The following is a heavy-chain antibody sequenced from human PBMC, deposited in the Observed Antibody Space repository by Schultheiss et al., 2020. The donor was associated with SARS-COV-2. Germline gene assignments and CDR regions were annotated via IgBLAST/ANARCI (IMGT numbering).Heavy chain of an antibody. J-gene: IGHJ5*02. D-gene: IGHD3-9*01. CDR3: ARGRYFDWFDP. Sequence: SETLSLTCSVSGGTIRNSGHNWGWIRQPPGQGLEWIGNIYYSGSTYDNPSLKSRVTISVDMSNNQFSMRMRSVAAADTAIYYCARGRYFDWFDPWGQGTLVTVSS. CDR2: IYYSGST. V-gene: IGHV4-39*07. CDR1: GGTIRNSGHN.